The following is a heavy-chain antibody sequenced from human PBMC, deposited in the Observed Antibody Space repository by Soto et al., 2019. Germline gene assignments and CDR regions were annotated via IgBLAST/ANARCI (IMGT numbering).Heavy chain of an antibody. V-gene: IGHV4-34*01. CDR2: INHSGIT. D-gene: IGHD3-16*02. CDR3: ARGKLSDYAWGSYRYCFDH. Sequence: SETLSLTCAVYGGSFSGYCWSWIRQPPGKGLEWIGEINHSGITNYNPSLKSRVTISVDTSKNQFSLKLSSVTAADTAVYYCARGKLSDYAWGSYRYCFDHGGKGT. CDR1: GGSFSGYC. J-gene: IGHJ4*02.